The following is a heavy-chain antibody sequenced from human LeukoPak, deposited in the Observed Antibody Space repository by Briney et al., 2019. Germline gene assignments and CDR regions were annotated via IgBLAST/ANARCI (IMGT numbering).Heavy chain of an antibody. CDR1: GFAFTSYW. CDR2: IKQDGIDK. V-gene: IGHV3-7*01. CDR3: ARSGWYGDGFDI. D-gene: IGHD2-15*01. Sequence: PGGSLRLSCAASGFAFTSYWMTWVRQAPGKGLEWMANIKQDGIDKNYVDSVRGRFAISRDNARNSLFLQMNSLRVEDTAVYYCARSGWYGDGFDIWGQGTMVTVSS. J-gene: IGHJ3*02.